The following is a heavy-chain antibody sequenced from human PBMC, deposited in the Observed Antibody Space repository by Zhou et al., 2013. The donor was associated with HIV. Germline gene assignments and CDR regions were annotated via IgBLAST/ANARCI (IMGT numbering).Heavy chain of an antibody. V-gene: IGHV1-69*04. CDR3: ASEYDFWSGPRPGYYYYMDV. J-gene: IGHJ6*03. CDR2: IIPILGIA. Sequence: QVQLVQSGAEVKKPGSSVKVSCRASGASFRDSYAITWVRQAPGQGLEWMGRIIPILGIANYAQKFQGRVTITADKSTSTAYMELSSLRSEDTAVYYCASEYDFWSGPRPGYYYYMDVWGKGTTVTVSS. D-gene: IGHD3-3*01. CDR1: GASFRDSYA.